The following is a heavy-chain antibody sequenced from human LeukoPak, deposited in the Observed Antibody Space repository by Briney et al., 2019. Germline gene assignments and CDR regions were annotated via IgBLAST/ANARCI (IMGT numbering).Heavy chain of an antibody. V-gene: IGHV1-69*02. Sequence: SVKVSCKASGGTFSSYTISWVGQAPGQGIEWMGRIIPILGIANYAQKFQGRVTITADKSTSTAYMELSSLRSEDTAVYYCARSRGYPRSGAFDIWGQGTMVTVSS. CDR2: IIPILGIA. CDR1: GGTFSSYT. D-gene: IGHD3-22*01. J-gene: IGHJ3*02. CDR3: ARSRGYPRSGAFDI.